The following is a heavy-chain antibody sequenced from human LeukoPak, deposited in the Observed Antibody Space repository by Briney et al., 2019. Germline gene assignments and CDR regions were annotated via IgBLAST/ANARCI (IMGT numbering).Heavy chain of an antibody. J-gene: IGHJ5*02. CDR2: INHSGST. V-gene: IGHV4-34*01. CDR3: ARGRYSSSSNNNWFDP. D-gene: IGHD6-6*01. Sequence: GSLRLSCAASGFTFSSYAMSWIRQPPGKGLEWIGEINHSGSTNYNPSLKSRVTISVDTSKNQFSLKLSSVTAADTAVYYCARGRYSSSSNNNWFDPWGQGTLVTVSS. CDR1: GFTFSSYA.